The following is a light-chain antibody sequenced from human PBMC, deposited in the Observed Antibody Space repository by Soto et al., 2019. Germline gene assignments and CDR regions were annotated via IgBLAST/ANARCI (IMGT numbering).Light chain of an antibody. Sequence: TRSPDTLSLSPGERASIYYRTSQSVSSGHLAWYRQKPGQAPRLLIYGASSRATGIPDRFSGSGSGTDFTLTISRLEPEDYAVYYCQQYGHALRTFGSGTTVDIK. CDR1: QSVSSGH. CDR2: GAS. J-gene: IGKJ3*01. V-gene: IGKV3-20*01. CDR3: QQYGHALRT.